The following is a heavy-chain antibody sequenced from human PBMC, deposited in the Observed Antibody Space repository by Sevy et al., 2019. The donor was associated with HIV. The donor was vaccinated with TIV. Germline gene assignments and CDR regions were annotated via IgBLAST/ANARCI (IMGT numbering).Heavy chain of an antibody. J-gene: IGHJ6*03. CDR3: ATDPFSVTSSNDYMDV. V-gene: IGHV3-7*01. Sequence: GGSLRLSCAASGFTFSKYWMSWVRQAPGKGLEWVANIQEDGSGKYYVDAVKGRFTISRDNAKNSLYLQMNSLRAEDTAVYYCATDPFSVTSSNDYMDVWGKRTTVTDSS. CDR1: GFTFSKYW. D-gene: IGHD4-17*01. CDR2: IQEDGSGK.